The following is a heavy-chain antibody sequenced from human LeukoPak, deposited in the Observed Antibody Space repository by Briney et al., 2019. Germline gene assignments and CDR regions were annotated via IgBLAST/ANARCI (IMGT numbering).Heavy chain of an antibody. CDR3: ARSMRDVYNPPDY. D-gene: IGHD5-24*01. CDR2: FSGTSST. CDR1: GFTFSSYA. J-gene: IGHJ4*02. Sequence: GGSLRLSCAASGFTFSSYAMSWVRQAPGKGLEWVSTFSGTSSTSYADAVKGRVTISRDNSKNTLYLQMNSLRAEDTAVYFCARSMRDVYNPPDYWGQGTLVTVSS. V-gene: IGHV3-23*01.